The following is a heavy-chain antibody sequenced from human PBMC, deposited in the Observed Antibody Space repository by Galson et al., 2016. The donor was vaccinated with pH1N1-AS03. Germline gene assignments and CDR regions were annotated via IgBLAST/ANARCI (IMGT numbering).Heavy chain of an antibody. CDR1: DVSLRAYW. CDR3: ARHATTRSEVFGVPFYHYYYTDV. CDR2: MYYTGTN. J-gene: IGHJ6*03. V-gene: IGHV4-39*01. D-gene: IGHD3-3*01. Sequence: LRLSCAASDVSLRAYWMSWVRQPSGKGLEWIGSMYYTGTNFYNPSLKSRVSMSVDTSKNPFSLSLSSVTAADTAVYYCARHATTRSEVFGVPFYHYYYTDVWGKGTTVTVSS.